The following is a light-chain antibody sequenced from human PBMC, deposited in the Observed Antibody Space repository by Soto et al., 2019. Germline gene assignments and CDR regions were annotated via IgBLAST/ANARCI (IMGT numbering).Light chain of an antibody. CDR1: QSINNR. CDR2: DAS. CDR3: QQYHRSSVT. V-gene: IGKV1-5*01. J-gene: IGKJ5*01. Sequence: IQMTQSPSTLSASIGDRVTITCRASQSINNRLAWYQQMPGKAPNLLIYDASTLESGVPSRFRGSGSETEFTLTISGLQPDDFATYYCQQYHRSSVTFGQGTRLEIK.